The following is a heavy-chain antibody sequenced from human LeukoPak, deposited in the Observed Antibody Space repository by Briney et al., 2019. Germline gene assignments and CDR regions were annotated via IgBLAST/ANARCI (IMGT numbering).Heavy chain of an antibody. V-gene: IGHV3-23*01. CDR1: GFTFSSYA. J-gene: IGHJ6*02. CDR2: ISGSGSST. D-gene: IGHD6-6*01. CDR3: ARGRDSSSSGLFYYYYGMDV. Sequence: GGSLRLSCAASGFTFSSYAMSWVRQAPGKGLEWVSAISGSGSSTYYADSVKGRFTISRDNSKNTLYLQMNSLRAEDTAVYYCARGRDSSSSGLFYYYYGMDVWGQGTTVTVSS.